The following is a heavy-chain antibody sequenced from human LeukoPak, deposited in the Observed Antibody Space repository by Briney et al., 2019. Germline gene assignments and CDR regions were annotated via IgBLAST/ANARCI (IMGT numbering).Heavy chain of an antibody. V-gene: IGHV1-69*04. Sequence: ASVKVPCKTSGYRFTDDYIHWVRQAPGQGLEWMGRIIPILGIANYAQKFQGRVTITADKSTSTAYMELSSLRSEDTAVYYCARAGGYSGYDWGWEEYGMDVWGQGTTVTVSS. CDR2: IIPILGIA. J-gene: IGHJ6*02. CDR1: GYRFTDDY. CDR3: ARAGGYSGYDWGWEEYGMDV. D-gene: IGHD5-12*01.